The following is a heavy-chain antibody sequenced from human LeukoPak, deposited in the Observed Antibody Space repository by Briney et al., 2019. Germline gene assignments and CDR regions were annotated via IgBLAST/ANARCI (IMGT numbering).Heavy chain of an antibody. V-gene: IGHV4-4*07. D-gene: IGHD5-18*01. CDR3: AREVYSYGYRYFFDF. J-gene: IGHJ4*02. CDR2: IYNSGST. Sequence: PSETLSLTCTVPGGSISSDYWSWIRQPAGKGLEWIGHIYNSGSTNHNPSLKSRVTMSVDTSKNQFSLKLSSVTAADTAMYYCAREVYSYGYRYFFDFWGQGTLVTVSS. CDR1: GGSISSDY.